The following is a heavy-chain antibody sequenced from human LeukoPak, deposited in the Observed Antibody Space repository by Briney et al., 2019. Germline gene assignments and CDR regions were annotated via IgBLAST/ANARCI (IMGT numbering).Heavy chain of an antibody. CDR3: ARSFGSGSYLSQYFLDY. CDR2: IYYSGST. CDR1: GGSISSYY. D-gene: IGHD3-10*01. Sequence: PSETLSLTCTVSGGSISSYYWAWIRQSPGKGLEWIGYIYYSGSTNYNPSLKSRVTISVDTSKNQFSLRLNSVAAADTAMYYCARSFGSGSYLSQYFLDYWGQGTLVTVSS. V-gene: IGHV4-59*01. J-gene: IGHJ4*02.